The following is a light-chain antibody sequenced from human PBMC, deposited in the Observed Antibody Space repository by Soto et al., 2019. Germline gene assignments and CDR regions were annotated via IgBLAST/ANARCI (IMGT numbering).Light chain of an antibody. V-gene: IGLV2-14*01. CDR2: DVS. J-gene: IGLJ2*01. Sequence: QSALTQPASVSGSPGQSITISCTGTSSVVGGYNYVSWYQQYPGKAPKLMIYDVSNRPSGVSNRFSGSKSGNTASLTISGLQAEDEADYYCSSYTGSSTLVFGGGTKLTVL. CDR3: SSYTGSSTLV. CDR1: SSVVGGYNY.